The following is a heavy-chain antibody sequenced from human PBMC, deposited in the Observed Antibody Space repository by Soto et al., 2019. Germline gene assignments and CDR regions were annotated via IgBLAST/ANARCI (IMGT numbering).Heavy chain of an antibody. D-gene: IGHD2-15*01. V-gene: IGHV4-39*01. CDR1: GGSFSGYY. Sequence: SETLSLTCAVYGGSFSGYYWGWIRQPPGKGLEWIGSIYYSGSTYYNPSLKSRVTISVDTSKNQFSLKLSSVTAADTAVYYCARILGYCSGGSCYGDWYFDLWGRGTLVTVPQ. CDR2: IYYSGST. J-gene: IGHJ2*01. CDR3: ARILGYCSGGSCYGDWYFDL.